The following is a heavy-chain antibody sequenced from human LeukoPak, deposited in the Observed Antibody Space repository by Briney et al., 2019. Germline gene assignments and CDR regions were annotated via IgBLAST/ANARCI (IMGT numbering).Heavy chain of an antibody. V-gene: IGHV3-21*01. CDR2: ISSSSTDI. Sequence: GGSLRLSCAASGFTFSSYSMNWVRQAPRKGLEWVSSISSSSTDIYYADSVKGRFTISRDNAKNSLYLQMNSLRVEDTAVYYCATGQWLPDYWGQGTLVTVSS. D-gene: IGHD6-19*01. J-gene: IGHJ4*02. CDR3: ATGQWLPDY. CDR1: GFTFSSYS.